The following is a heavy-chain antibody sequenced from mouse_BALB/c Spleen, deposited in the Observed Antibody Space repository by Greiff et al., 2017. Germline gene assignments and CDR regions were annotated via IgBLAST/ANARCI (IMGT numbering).Heavy chain of an antibody. Sequence: VQLKESGAELVKPGASVKLSCTASGFNIKDTYMHWVKQRPEHGLEWIGRIDPANGNTKYDPKFQGKATITADTSSNTAYLQLSSLTSEDTAVYYCAPNWEFAYWGQGTLVTVSA. CDR3: APNWEFAY. D-gene: IGHD4-1*01. V-gene: IGHV14-3*02. CDR1: GFNIKDTY. CDR2: IDPANGNT. J-gene: IGHJ3*01.